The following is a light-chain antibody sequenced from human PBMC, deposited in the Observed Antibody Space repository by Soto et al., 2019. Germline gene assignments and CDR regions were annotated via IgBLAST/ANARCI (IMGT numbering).Light chain of an antibody. CDR3: VAWDDSLHGPR. CDR2: SNN. J-gene: IGLJ2*01. V-gene: IGLV1-44*01. CDR1: SSNIGSKT. Sequence: QSVLTQPPSASGTPGQRVTISCSGSSSNIGSKTVNWYQQLPGTAPKLLMYSNNQRPSGVPDRFSGSKSGSSASLAISGLQSEDEADYYCVAWDDSLHGPRFGGGTKLTVL.